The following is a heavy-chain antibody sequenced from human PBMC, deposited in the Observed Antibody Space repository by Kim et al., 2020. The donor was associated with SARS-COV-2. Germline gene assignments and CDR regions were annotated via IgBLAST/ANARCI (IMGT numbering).Heavy chain of an antibody. V-gene: IGHV4-39*01. Sequence: SETLSLTCTVSGSSISSSNYYWGWIRQPPGKGLEWIGYIYYSGSTYHNPSLKSRVTISVDTSKNQFSLKLSSVTAADTAVYYCARSPGFLEWLYPTDWGQGTLVTVSS. J-gene: IGHJ4*02. D-gene: IGHD3-3*01. CDR3: ARSPGFLEWLYPTD. CDR2: IYYSGST. CDR1: GSSISSSNYY.